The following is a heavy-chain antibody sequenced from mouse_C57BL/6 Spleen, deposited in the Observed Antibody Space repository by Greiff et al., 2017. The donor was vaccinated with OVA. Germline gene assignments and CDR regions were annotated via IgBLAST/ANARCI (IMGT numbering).Heavy chain of an antibody. V-gene: IGHV5-17*01. CDR3: ASDYGSSYGFDY. CDR2: ISSGSSTI. Sequence: EVKLVESGGGLVKPGGSLKLSCAASGFTFSDYGMHWVRQAPEKGLEWVAYISSGSSTIYYADTVKGRFTISRDNAKNTLFLQMTRLRSEDTAMYYCASDYGSSYGFDYWGQGTTLTVSS. CDR1: GFTFSDYG. D-gene: IGHD1-1*01. J-gene: IGHJ2*01.